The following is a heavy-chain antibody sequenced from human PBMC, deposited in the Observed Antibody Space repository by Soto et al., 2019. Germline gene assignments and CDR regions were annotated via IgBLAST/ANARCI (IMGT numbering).Heavy chain of an antibody. Sequence: QVQLQGSGPRLVKPSQTLSLTCSVSGASISSGAYFWTWIRHHPGKGLEWIGYIYYRVSTSYTYQHPSLKSRVTISVDTSKNLFSLRLTSVTAADTATYYCARDKGPDTYGQTRIRDYSYAMDVWGKGTTVIVSS. CDR1: GASISSGAYF. V-gene: IGHV4-31*03. CDR2: IYYRVST. D-gene: IGHD5-18*01. J-gene: IGHJ6*04. CDR3: ARDKGPDTYGQTRIRDYSYAMDV.